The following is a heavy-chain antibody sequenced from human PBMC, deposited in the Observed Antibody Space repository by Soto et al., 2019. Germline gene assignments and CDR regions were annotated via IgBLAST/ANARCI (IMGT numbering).Heavy chain of an antibody. D-gene: IGHD3-22*01. J-gene: IGHJ4*02. CDR2: IIPIFGTA. CDR1: GGTFSSYA. Sequence: ASVKVSCKASGGTFSSYAISWVRQAPGQGLEWMGGIIPIFGTANYAQKFQGRVTITADESTSTAYMELSSLRSEDTAVYYCAREALGHYYYDSSGYSHFDYWGQGTLVTVSS. V-gene: IGHV1-69*13. CDR3: AREALGHYYYDSSGYSHFDY.